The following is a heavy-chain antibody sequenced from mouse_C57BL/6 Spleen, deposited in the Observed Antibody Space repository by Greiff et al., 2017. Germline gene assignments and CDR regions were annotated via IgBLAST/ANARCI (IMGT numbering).Heavy chain of an antibody. Sequence: QVQLQQPGAELVKPVASVKLSCKASGYTFTSYWMQWVKQRPGQGLEWIGEIDPSDSYTNYNQKFKGKATLTVDTSSSTAYMQLSSLTSEDSAVYYCARWGTTVVEGYWGQGTTLTVSS. CDR2: IDPSDSYT. CDR3: ARWGTTVVEGY. CDR1: GYTFTSYW. J-gene: IGHJ2*01. V-gene: IGHV1-50*01. D-gene: IGHD1-1*01.